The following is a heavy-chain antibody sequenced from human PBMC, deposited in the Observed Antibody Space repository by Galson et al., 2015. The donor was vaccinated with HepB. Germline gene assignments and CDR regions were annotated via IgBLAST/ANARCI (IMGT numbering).Heavy chain of an antibody. D-gene: IGHD3-10*01. CDR2: IIPILGIA. CDR3: ARDAAYYGSGMYGMDV. V-gene: IGHV1-69*04. J-gene: IGHJ6*02. CDR1: GGTFSSYT. Sequence: SVKVSCKASGGTFSSYTISWVRQAPGQGLEWMGRIIPILGIANYAQKFQGRVTITADKSTSTAYMELSSLRSEDTAVYYCARDAAYYGSGMYGMDVWGQGTTVTVSS.